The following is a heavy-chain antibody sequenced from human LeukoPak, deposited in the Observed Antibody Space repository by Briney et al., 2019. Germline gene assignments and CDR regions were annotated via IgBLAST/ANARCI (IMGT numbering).Heavy chain of an antibody. D-gene: IGHD4-17*01. V-gene: IGHV3-64*01. Sequence: GGSLRLSCAASGFTFSSYAMHWVRQAPGKGLQYVSAISSNGGSTYYANSLKGRFTISRDNSKNTLYLQMGSLRAEDMAAYYCASRGRYYGDSTDYWGQGTLVTVSS. CDR3: ASRGRYYGDSTDY. J-gene: IGHJ4*02. CDR2: ISSNGGST. CDR1: GFTFSSYA.